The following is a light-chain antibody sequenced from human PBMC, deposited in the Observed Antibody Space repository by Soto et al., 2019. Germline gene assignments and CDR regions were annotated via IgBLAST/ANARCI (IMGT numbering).Light chain of an antibody. CDR1: QGLSSW. J-gene: IGKJ4*01. CDR3: QQANTFPLP. V-gene: IGKV1-12*01. Sequence: DIQMTQSPSSVSASVGDRVTITCRASQGLSSWLAWYQQKPGKAPKLLIHAASSLQSGVPSRFSGSGSGTDFPLPISSLQPEDFATYYCQQANTFPLPFGGGPRWRSN. CDR2: AAS.